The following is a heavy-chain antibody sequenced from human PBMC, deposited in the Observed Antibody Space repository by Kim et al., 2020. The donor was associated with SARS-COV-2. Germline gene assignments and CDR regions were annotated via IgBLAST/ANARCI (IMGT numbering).Heavy chain of an antibody. CDR1: GGSISSYY. D-gene: IGHD3-10*01. V-gene: IGHV4-59*01. CDR2: IYYSGST. J-gene: IGHJ4*02. Sequence: SETLSLTCTVSGGSISSYYWSWIRQPPGKGLEWIGYIYYSGSTNYNPSLKSRVTISVDTSKNQFSLKLSSVTAADTAVYYCARGVTMFYYWGQGTLVTVSS. CDR3: ARGVTMFYY.